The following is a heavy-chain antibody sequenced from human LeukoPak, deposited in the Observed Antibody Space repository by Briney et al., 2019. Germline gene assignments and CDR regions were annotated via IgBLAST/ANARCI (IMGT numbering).Heavy chain of an antibody. CDR2: IYYGGST. J-gene: IGHJ5*02. V-gene: IGHV4-30-4*08. CDR1: GGSISSDDYY. CDR3: ARCPSPGWFDP. Sequence: PSETLFLTCTVSGGSISSDDYYWSWIRQPPGKGLEWIGFIYYGGSTYYKPSLKSRVTISMDTSKNQFSLRLSSVTAADTAVYYCARCPSPGWFDPWGQGTLVTVSS.